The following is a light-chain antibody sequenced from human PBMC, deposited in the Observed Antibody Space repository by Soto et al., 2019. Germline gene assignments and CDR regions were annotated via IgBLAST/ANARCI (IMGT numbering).Light chain of an antibody. J-gene: IGLJ2*01. V-gene: IGLV2-14*01. CDR1: SSDFGAYKS. CDR3: SSYTTRSTVV. Sequence: QSVLTQPASVSGSPGQSITISCTGTSSDFGAYKSVSWYQQHPGEAPKLVIYEVTNRPSGVSNRFSGSKSGNTASLAISGLQAEDEADYYCSSYTTRSTVVFGGGTKLTVL. CDR2: EVT.